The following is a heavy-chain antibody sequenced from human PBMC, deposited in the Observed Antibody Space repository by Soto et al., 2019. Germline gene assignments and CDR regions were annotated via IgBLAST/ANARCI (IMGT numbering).Heavy chain of an antibody. J-gene: IGHJ4*03. CDR2: ISAIFGNT. CDR3: AGGGVSIVVGVLDV. D-gene: IGHD2-2*01. CDR1: GCTFTSYG. V-gene: IGHV1-18*01. Sequence: AAVKVSCQGSGCTFTSYGSSWVRQAPGQGLEWMGGISAIFGNTNYAQKLQGRVTMTTDTSTSTVYMDMRSLRSEDTGVYYCAGGGVSIVVGVLDVWGQGTLVTVSS.